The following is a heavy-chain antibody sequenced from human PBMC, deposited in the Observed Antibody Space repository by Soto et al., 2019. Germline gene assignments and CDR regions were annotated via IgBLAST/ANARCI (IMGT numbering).Heavy chain of an antibody. J-gene: IGHJ4*02. CDR1: GFSFNNFA. D-gene: IGHD6-19*01. Sequence: GGSLRLSCAASGFSFNNFAMSWVRQAPGKGLEWVSAISGGGGSTHYADSVKGRFSISRDNSKNTVSLQINSLRDEYTAVYYCARVYSSGWLFDYWGQGALVTVSS. V-gene: IGHV3-23*01. CDR3: ARVYSSGWLFDY. CDR2: ISGGGGST.